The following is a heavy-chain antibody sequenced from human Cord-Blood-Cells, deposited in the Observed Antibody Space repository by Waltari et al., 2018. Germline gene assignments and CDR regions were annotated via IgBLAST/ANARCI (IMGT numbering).Heavy chain of an antibody. CDR1: GGSISSSSYY. J-gene: IGHJ4*02. V-gene: IGHV4-39*01. Sequence: QLQLQESGPGLVKPSETMSLTCIVSGGSISSSSYYWGWIRQPPGKGLEWIGGIYYSGSTYYNPSLKSRVTISVDTSKNQFSLKLSSVTAADTAVYYCARISVSGWYFDYWGQGTLVTVSS. CDR3: ARISVSGWYFDY. CDR2: IYYSGST. D-gene: IGHD6-19*01.